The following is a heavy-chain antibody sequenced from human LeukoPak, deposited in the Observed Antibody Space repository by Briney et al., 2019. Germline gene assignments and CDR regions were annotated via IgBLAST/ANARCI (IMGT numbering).Heavy chain of an antibody. Sequence: PGGSLRLSCAASGFTFSSYEMNWVRQAPGKGLEWVSDISSSGSTIYYADSVKGRFTISRDNAKNSLFLQMNSLRAEDTAVYYCARDLRSYDYWGQGTLVTVSS. J-gene: IGHJ4*02. CDR1: GFTFSSYE. CDR2: ISSSGSTI. CDR3: ARDLRSYDY. D-gene: IGHD1-26*01. V-gene: IGHV3-48*03.